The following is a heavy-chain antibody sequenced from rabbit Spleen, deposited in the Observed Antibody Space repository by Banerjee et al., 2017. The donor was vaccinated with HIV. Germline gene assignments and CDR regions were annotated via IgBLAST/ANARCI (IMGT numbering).Heavy chain of an antibody. CDR3: ARDLTDVIGWNFGW. D-gene: IGHD4-1*01. V-gene: IGHV1S40*01. J-gene: IGHJ3*01. CDR2: IGNRRSNT. CDR1: GLDFSSSYY. Sequence: QSLVEYGGDLVQPEGSLTLTCTASGLDFSSSYYMCWVRQAPGKGLEWIGCIGNRRSNTYYASWAKGRFTFSKTSSTTVTLQVTSLTAADTATYFCARDLTDVIGWNFGWWGQGTLVTVS.